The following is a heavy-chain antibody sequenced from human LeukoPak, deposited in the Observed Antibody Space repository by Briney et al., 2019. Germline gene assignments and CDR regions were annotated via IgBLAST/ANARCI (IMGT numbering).Heavy chain of an antibody. V-gene: IGHV3-21*01. J-gene: IGHJ4*02. CDR1: GFTFSGYG. D-gene: IGHD2-2*01. CDR3: ARGDLYCTSSSCYLL. Sequence: GVSLRLSCAVSGFTFSGYGMNWVRQAPGKGLEWVSSFSTSSSYIYYADSVRGRFTISRDNAKNSLYLQMNSLRAEDTAVYYCARGDLYCTSSSCYLLWGQGTLVTVSS. CDR2: FSTSSSYI.